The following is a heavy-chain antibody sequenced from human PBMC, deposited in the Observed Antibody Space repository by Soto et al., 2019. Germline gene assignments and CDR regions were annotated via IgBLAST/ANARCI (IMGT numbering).Heavy chain of an antibody. V-gene: IGHV3-53*01. CDR3: ARVSGYYDSSGSTVWYFDL. CDR2: IYSGGST. D-gene: IGHD3-22*01. CDR1: GFTVSSNY. Sequence: GGSLRLSCAASGFTVSSNYMIWVRQAPGKGLEWVSVIYSGGSTYYADSVKGRFTISRDNSKNTLYLQMNSLRAEDTAVYYCARVSGYYDSSGSTVWYFDLWGRGTLVTVSS. J-gene: IGHJ2*01.